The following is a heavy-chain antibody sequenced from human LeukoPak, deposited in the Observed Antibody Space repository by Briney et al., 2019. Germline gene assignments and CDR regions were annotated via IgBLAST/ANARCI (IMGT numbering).Heavy chain of an antibody. CDR2: ISSSGSDI. CDR3: ARDLSGVAGYTYGRGIDY. D-gene: IGHD5-18*01. CDR1: GFTFSNYE. J-gene: IGHJ4*02. Sequence: GGSLRLSCAASGFTFSNYEMHWVRQAPGKGLEWVSYISSSGSDIYYADSVKGRFTISRDNAKTSLYLQMNSLRAEDTAVYYCARDLSGVAGYTYGRGIDYWGQGTLVTVSS. V-gene: IGHV3-48*03.